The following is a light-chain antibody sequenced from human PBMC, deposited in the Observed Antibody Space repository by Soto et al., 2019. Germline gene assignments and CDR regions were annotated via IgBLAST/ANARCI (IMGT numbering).Light chain of an antibody. V-gene: IGLV4-60*03. CDR1: SGHSSYI. CDR2: LEGSGSY. J-gene: IGLJ3*02. Sequence: QSVLTQSSSASASLGSSVKLTCSLSSGHSSYIIAWHQQQPGKAPRYLMKLEGSGSYNKGSGVPDRFSGSSSGADRYLTISNLQSEDEADYYCETSDSTPHGVFGGGTKLTVL. CDR3: ETSDSTPHGV.